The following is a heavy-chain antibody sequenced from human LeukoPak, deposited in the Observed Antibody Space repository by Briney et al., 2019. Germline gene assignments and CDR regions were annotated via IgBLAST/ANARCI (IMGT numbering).Heavy chain of an antibody. CDR1: GGTFSRYA. CDR2: IIPILGIA. Sequence: SVKVSCKGSGGTFSRYAISWVRQAPGQGREWMGRIIPILGIANYAQKFQGRVTITANKSTSTAYMELSSLRSEDTAVYYCARDGRWGAFDIWGQGTMVTVSS. J-gene: IGHJ3*02. V-gene: IGHV1-69*04. D-gene: IGHD4-23*01. CDR3: ARDGRWGAFDI.